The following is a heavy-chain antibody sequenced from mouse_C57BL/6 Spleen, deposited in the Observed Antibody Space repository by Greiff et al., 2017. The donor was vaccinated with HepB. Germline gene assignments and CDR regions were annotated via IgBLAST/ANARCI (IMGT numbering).Heavy chain of an antibody. CDR1: GYAFSSSW. Sequence: VQGVESGPELVKPGASVKISCKASGYAFSSSWMNWVKQRPGKGLEWIGRIYPGDGDTNYNGKFKGKATLTADKSSSTAYMQLSSLTSEDSAVYFCARSNYYGSSGFAYWGQGTLVTVSA. CDR3: ARSNYYGSSGFAY. D-gene: IGHD1-1*01. V-gene: IGHV1-82*01. CDR2: IYPGDGDT. J-gene: IGHJ3*01.